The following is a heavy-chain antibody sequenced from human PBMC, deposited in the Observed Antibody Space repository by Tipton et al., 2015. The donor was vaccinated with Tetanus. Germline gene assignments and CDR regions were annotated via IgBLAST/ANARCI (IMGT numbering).Heavy chain of an antibody. D-gene: IGHD6-13*01. CDR1: GGSMSGSGHY. V-gene: IGHV4-39*07. CDR3: ARGWGSSWYYFDY. CDR2: ISYSGRT. J-gene: IGHJ4*02. Sequence: TLSLTCIVSGGSMSGSGHYGAWVRQSPGKGLEWIGSISYSGRTYYSPSLKSRVTMSVDTSKRQFSLKLSSVTAADTAVYYCARGWGSSWYYFDYWGQGILVTVSS.